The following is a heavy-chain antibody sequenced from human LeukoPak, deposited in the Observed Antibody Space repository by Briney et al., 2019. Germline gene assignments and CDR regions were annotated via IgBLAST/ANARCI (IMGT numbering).Heavy chain of an antibody. CDR3: TRDIPRDPYSYFDY. CDR1: GFTFNSYA. Sequence: PGGSLRLSCAASGFTFNSYAMSWVRQAPGKGLEWVSAISGRRGSTYYADSVKGRFTISRDSSKNTLFLQMNGLRAEDSAVYYCTRDIPRDPYSYFDYWGQGILVTVSS. D-gene: IGHD5-24*01. V-gene: IGHV3-23*01. J-gene: IGHJ4*02. CDR2: ISGRRGST.